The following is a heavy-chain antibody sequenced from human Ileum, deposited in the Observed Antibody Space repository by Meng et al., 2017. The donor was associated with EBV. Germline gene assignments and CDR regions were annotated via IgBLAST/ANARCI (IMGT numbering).Heavy chain of an antibody. J-gene: IGHJ4*02. CDR1: GYTFTNYG. D-gene: IGHD1-26*01. CDR3: ARVEVGITSGDY. CDR2: INAYNGDT. V-gene: IGHV1-18*01. Sequence: QPQLVQSGGEVKKPWDSVKVLCKASGYTFTNYGITWVRQAPGQGLEWMGWINAYNGDTNYAQTLQGRVTMTTDTSTSTAYMELRSLRSDDTAVYYCARVEVGITSGDYWGQGTLGTVSS.